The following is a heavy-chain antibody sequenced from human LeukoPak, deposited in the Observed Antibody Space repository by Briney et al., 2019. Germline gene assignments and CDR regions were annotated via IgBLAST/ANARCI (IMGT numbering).Heavy chain of an antibody. CDR1: GFTFSSYG. CDR2: ISYDGSNK. Sequence: GSLRLSCAASGFTFSSYGMHWVRQAPGKGLEWVAVISYDGSNKYYADSVKGRFTISRDNSKNTLYLQMNSLRAEDTAVYYCAKAEVDSFSSLYYFDYWGQGTLVTVSS. CDR3: AKAEVDSFSSLYYFDY. D-gene: IGHD3-22*01. J-gene: IGHJ4*02. V-gene: IGHV3-30*18.